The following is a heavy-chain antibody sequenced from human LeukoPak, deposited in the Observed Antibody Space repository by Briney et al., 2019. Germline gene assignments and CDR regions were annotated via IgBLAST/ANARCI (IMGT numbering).Heavy chain of an antibody. CDR2: IYYSGST. CDR3: ARRFRSISYYGMDV. CDR1: GGSINSSSYY. D-gene: IGHD3-10*01. J-gene: IGHJ6*02. Sequence: SETLSLTCTVSGGSINSSSYYWGWIRQPPGKGLEWMGGIYYSGSTYYNPSLKSRVTISVDTSKNQFSLKLSSVTAADTAVYYCARRFRSISYYGMDVWGQGTTVTVSS. V-gene: IGHV4-39*01.